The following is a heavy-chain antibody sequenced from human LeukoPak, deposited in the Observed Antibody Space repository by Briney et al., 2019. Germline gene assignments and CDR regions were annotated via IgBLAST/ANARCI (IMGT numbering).Heavy chain of an antibody. CDR2: ISSGSSTI. J-gene: IGHJ4*02. V-gene: IGHV3-48*01. Sequence: PGGSLRLSCEASGFSFSGYTMNWVRQAPGKGLDWVAHISSGSSTIYYADAVRGRFTISRDNAKNSLYLQMNSLTAEDTAVYYCARVAQAVLVSAILDDWGQGTLVTVSS. D-gene: IGHD2-21*01. CDR1: GFSFSGYT. CDR3: ARVAQAVLVSAILDD.